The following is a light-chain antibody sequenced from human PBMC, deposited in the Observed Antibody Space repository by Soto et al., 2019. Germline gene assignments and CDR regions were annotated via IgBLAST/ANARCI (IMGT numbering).Light chain of an antibody. V-gene: IGLV1-44*01. Sequence: QSVLTQPPSASGTPGQRVTISCSGSSSNIGSNTVNWYQQLPGTAPKLLIYNNNQRPSGVPDRFSGSKSGTSASLAISGLPSEDAAAYYCAAWDDSLNGLVFGPGTKLTVL. CDR1: SSNIGSNT. CDR2: NNN. J-gene: IGLJ1*01. CDR3: AAWDDSLNGLV.